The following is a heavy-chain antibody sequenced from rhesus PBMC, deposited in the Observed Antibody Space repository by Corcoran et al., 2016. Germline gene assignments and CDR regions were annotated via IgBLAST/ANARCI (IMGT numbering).Heavy chain of an antibody. Sequence: QVQLQESGPGLVKPSETLSLTCAVSGDSISGYDWSWMRPFPGTGLECFSRIYGSGGITAYNPSLQSRVTISTDTSKNQFSLKLISVTAADTAVYYCARRVTGTTLYYFDYWGQGVLVTVSS. J-gene: IGHJ4*01. CDR1: GDSISGYD. CDR3: ARRVTGTTLYYFDY. V-gene: IGHV4-160*01. D-gene: IGHD1-7*02. CDR2: IYGSGGIT.